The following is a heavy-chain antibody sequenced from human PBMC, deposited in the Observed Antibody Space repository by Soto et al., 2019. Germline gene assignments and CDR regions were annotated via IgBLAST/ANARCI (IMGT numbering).Heavy chain of an antibody. V-gene: IGHV3-7*03. CDR2: IKLDGNEK. CDR3: ARGGILVRGRLYYGMDV. CDR1: GFPFADPR. Sequence: GSLKLSCAPSGFPFADPRMSWAAHAPGKGLEWVANIKLDGNEKYYVDSVKGRFTISRDNAKNSLYLQMNSLRAEDTAVYYCARGGILVRGRLYYGMDVWGQGT. J-gene: IGHJ6*02. D-gene: IGHD3-10*01.